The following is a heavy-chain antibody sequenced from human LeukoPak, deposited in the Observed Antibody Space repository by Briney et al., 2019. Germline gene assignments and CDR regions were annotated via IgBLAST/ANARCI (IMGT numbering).Heavy chain of an antibody. V-gene: IGHV3-66*02. CDR2: IYSGGST. Sequence: GGSLRLSCAASGFTVSSNYMSWVRQAPGKGLEWVSVIYSGGSTCYADSVKGRFTISRDNSKNTLYLQMSSLRAEDTAVYYCASEDYYDSSGRSYWGQGTLVTVSS. CDR3: ASEDYYDSSGRSY. CDR1: GFTVSSNY. D-gene: IGHD3-22*01. J-gene: IGHJ4*02.